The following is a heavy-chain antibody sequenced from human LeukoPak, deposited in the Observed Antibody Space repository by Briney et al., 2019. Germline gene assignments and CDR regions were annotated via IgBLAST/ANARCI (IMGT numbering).Heavy chain of an antibody. CDR1: GFSLTASGVG. CDR2: IYWNDDK. Sequence: SGPTLVNPTQTLTLTCTLSGFSLTASGVGVGWIRQSPGKALEWLALIYWNDDKRYSPSLKSRLTISKDTSKNQVVLTMTNMDPVDTATYYCARSYSDYDYFNNWFDPWGQGTLVTVSS. D-gene: IGHD5-12*01. V-gene: IGHV2-5*01. J-gene: IGHJ5*02. CDR3: ARSYSDYDYFNNWFDP.